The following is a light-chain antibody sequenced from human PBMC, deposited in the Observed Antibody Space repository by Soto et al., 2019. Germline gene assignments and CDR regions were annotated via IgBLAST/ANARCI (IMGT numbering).Light chain of an antibody. CDR2: DVS. CDR3: SSYTSSSTQV. V-gene: IGLV2-14*03. CDR1: NSDVGGYNS. Sequence: QSVLTQPASVSGSPGQSITISCTGTNSDVGGYNSVSWYQHHPGKAPKLIIYDVSNRPSGVSNRFSGSKSGNTASLTISGLQAEDEADYYRSSYTSSSTQVFGTGTKVTVL. J-gene: IGLJ1*01.